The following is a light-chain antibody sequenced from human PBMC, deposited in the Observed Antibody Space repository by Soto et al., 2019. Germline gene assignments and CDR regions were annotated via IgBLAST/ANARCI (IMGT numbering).Light chain of an antibody. J-gene: IGKJ1*01. CDR2: AAS. V-gene: IGKV1-6*01. Sequence: QLTQSPASLSASVGDRVTLTCRASQGIRNDLGWYQQKPGKAPKLLIYAASSLQSGVPSRFSGSGSGTDFTLTISSLQPEDFATYYCLQDYNYPRKFGQGTKVDI. CDR1: QGIRND. CDR3: LQDYNYPRK.